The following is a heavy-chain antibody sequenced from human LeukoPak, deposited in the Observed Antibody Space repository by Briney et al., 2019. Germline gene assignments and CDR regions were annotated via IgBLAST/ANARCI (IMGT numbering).Heavy chain of an antibody. J-gene: IGHJ4*02. V-gene: IGHV3-30*04. D-gene: IGHD2-8*01. Sequence: GRSLRLSCAASGFTFSSYAMHWVRQAPGKGLEWVAVISYDGSNKYYADSVKGRFTISRDNSKNTLYLQMNSLRADDSAVYYCARSSNGVYIQWGQGTLVTVSS. CDR1: GFTFSSYA. CDR2: ISYDGSNK. CDR3: ARSSNGVYIQ.